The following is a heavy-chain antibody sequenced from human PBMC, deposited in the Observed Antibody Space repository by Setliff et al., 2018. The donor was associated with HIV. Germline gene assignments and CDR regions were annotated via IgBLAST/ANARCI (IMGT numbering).Heavy chain of an antibody. CDR3: AQIYFGGAHFR. D-gene: IGHD3-10*01. J-gene: IGHJ4*02. Sequence: QSGGSLRLSCEGSGFSFSTYGMHWVRQAPGKGLEWLASISYDGSGKYYADSVEDRFTISRDNSKTTLFLQMNSLRGEDTAIYYCAQIYFGGAHFRWGQGTLVTVSS. V-gene: IGHV3-30*18. CDR2: ISYDGSGK. CDR1: GFSFSTYG.